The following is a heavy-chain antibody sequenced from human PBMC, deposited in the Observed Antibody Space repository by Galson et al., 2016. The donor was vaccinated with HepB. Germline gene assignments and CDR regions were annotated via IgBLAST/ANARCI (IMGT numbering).Heavy chain of an antibody. V-gene: IGHV3-9*01. D-gene: IGHD4-17*01. Sequence: SLRLSCAASGFTFDDYAMHWVRQAPGKGLEWVSGISWNSGNIGYADSVKGRFTISRDNAKNSLYLQMNSLRAEDTALYYCAKGDYGHYVGIDYWGQGTLVTVSS. CDR3: AKGDYGHYVGIDY. CDR2: ISWNSGNI. J-gene: IGHJ4*02. CDR1: GFTFDDYA.